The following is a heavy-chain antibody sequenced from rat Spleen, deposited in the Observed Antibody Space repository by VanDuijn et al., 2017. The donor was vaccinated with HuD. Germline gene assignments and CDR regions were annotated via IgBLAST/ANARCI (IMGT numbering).Heavy chain of an antibody. D-gene: IGHD1-12*02. CDR1: GLSLSSYG. CDR3: TGCDPMMVSFAY. J-gene: IGHJ3*01. CDR2: ISTGGNT. V-gene: IGHV2-6*01. Sequence: QVQLKESGPGLVQPSQPLSLTCTVSGLSLSSYGVIWVRQPPGKGLEWIAAISTGGNTYYNSGLKSRLSISRDTSKSQVFLKMNSLQTEDTAIYFCTGCDPMMVSFAYWGQGTLVTVSS.